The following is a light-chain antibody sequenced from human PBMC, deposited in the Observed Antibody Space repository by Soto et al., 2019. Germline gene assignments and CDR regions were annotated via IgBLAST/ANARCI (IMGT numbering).Light chain of an antibody. CDR3: CSYAGSVV. Sequence: LTQPHSVSESPGKTITISCTGTSSDVGSYNLVSWYQQHPGKAPKLMIYEGSKRPSGVSNRFSGSKSGNTASLTISGLQAEDEADYYCCSYAGSVVFGGGTKLTVL. V-gene: IGLV2-23*01. CDR1: SSDVGSYNL. CDR2: EGS. J-gene: IGLJ2*01.